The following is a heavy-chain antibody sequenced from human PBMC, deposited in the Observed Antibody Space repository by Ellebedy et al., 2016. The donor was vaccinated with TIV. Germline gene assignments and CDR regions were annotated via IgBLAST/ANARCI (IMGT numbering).Heavy chain of an antibody. Sequence: MPSDTLSLTCTVPGGPIRSYYWSWFRQSPGKGLEWIGYIYYSGITNCNPSLKSRVTISVDTSKNQFSLKLNSVTAADTAVYYCARVVWQQPVSYALDIWGQGTMVTVSS. CDR3: ARVVWQQPVSYALDI. CDR1: GGPIRSYY. J-gene: IGHJ3*02. CDR2: IYYSGIT. D-gene: IGHD6-13*01. V-gene: IGHV4-59*01.